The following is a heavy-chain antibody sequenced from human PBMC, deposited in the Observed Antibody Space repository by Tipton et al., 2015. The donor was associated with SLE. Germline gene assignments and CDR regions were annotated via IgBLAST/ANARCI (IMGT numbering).Heavy chain of an antibody. CDR1: GGSFSGYY. Sequence: TLSLTCAVYGGSFSGYYWSWIRQPPGKGLEWIGYIYYSGSTNYNPSLKSRVTISVDTSKNQFSLKLSSVTAADTAVYYCARTGPYYDFWSGYPNDAFDIWGQGTMVTVSS. CDR2: IYYSGST. J-gene: IGHJ3*02. CDR3: ARTGPYYDFWSGYPNDAFDI. D-gene: IGHD3-3*01. V-gene: IGHV4-59*01.